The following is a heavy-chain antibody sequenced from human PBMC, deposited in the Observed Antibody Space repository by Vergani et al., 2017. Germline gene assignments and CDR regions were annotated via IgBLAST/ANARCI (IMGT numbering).Heavy chain of an antibody. V-gene: IGHV3-43*02. J-gene: IGHJ6*02. D-gene: IGHD6-13*01. Sequence: EVQLVESGGGVVQPGGSLRLSCAASGFTFDDYAMHWVRQAPGKGLEWVSLSSGDGGSTYYADSVKGRFTISRDNSKNSLYLQMNSLRTEDTALYYCAKDITAAAGSGMDVWVQGTTVTVSS. CDR3: AKDITAAAGSGMDV. CDR2: SSGDGGST. CDR1: GFTFDDYA.